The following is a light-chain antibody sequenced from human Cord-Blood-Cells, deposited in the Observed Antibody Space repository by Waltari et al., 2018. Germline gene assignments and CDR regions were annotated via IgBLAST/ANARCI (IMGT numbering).Light chain of an antibody. CDR1: RSDVGGYNY. CDR2: EVS. CDR3: SSYAGSNNLV. V-gene: IGLV2-8*01. Sequence: QSALTQPPSASGSPGQSVPISCTGTRSDVGGYNYVSWYQQHPGKAPKLMIYEVSKRPSGVPDLFSGSKSGNTASLTVSGLQAEDEADYYCSSYAGSNNLVFGGGTKLTVL. J-gene: IGLJ2*01.